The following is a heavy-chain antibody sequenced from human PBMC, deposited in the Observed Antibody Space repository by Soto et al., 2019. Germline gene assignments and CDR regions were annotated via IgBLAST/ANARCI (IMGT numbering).Heavy chain of an antibody. CDR2: ISGSGGST. CDR3: AKAPPGTMVRGVIIKDLFDY. J-gene: IGHJ4*02. Sequence: PRESLKSSCAASGFTFGDEAMSWVRQAPGKGLEWVSAISGSGGSTYYADSVKGRFTISRDNSKNTLYLQMNSLRAEDTAVYYCAKAPPGTMVRGVIIKDLFDYWGQGTLVTVS. D-gene: IGHD3-10*01. CDR1: GFTFGDEA. V-gene: IGHV3-23*01.